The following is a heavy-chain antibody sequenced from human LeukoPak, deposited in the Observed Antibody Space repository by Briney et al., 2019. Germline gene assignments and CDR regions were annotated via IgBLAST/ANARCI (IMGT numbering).Heavy chain of an antibody. CDR3: ARERKWPMPEYYFDY. Sequence: GGSLRLSCAASGFTFSSYTMNWVRQAPGKGLECISYISSSGSTIYYVDSVKGRFTISRDNAKNSLHLQMNSLRAEDTAVYYCARERKWPMPEYYFDYWGQGTLVTVSS. CDR2: ISSSGSTI. J-gene: IGHJ4*02. CDR1: GFTFSSYT. D-gene: IGHD1-14*01. V-gene: IGHV3-48*04.